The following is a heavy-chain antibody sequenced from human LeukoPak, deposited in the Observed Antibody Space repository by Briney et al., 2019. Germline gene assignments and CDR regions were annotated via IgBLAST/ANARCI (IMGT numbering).Heavy chain of an antibody. CDR1: GFSFSSYG. J-gene: IGHJ4*02. CDR3: AKDRYSYAFEYSDS. D-gene: IGHD5-18*01. CDR2: ILYDGVNR. V-gene: IGHV3-30*18. Sequence: PGGSLRLSCVASGFSFSSYGMHWVRQAPGKGLEWVAGILYDGVNRYYANSVKGRFTISRDNSRNTLSLQVSSLRTEDTAVYYCAKDRYSYAFEYSDSWGQGTLVTVSS.